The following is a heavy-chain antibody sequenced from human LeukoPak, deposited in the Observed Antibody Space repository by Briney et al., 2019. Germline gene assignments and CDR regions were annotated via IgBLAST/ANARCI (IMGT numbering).Heavy chain of an antibody. V-gene: IGHV4-61*08. CDR2: IYYGGST. CDR3: ARRDNWNDPRHWFDP. Sequence: PSETLSLTCTVSGGSISSGDYYWSWIRQPPGKGLEWIGYIYYGGSTNYNPSLKSRVTISVDTSKNQFSLKLSSVTAADTAVYYCARRDNWNDPRHWFDPWGQGTLVTVSS. D-gene: IGHD1-20*01. CDR1: GGSISSGDYY. J-gene: IGHJ5*02.